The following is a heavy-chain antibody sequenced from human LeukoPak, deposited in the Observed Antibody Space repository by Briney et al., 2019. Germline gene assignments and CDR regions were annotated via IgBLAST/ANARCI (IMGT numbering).Heavy chain of an antibody. V-gene: IGHV3-30*02. CDR1: GFTFSSYG. CDR3: AKEMVRRGGGDSYYFDY. CDR2: IRYDGSNK. Sequence: PGGSLRLSCAASGFTFSSYGMHWVRQAPGKGLEWVAFIRYDGSNKYYADSVKGRFTISRDNSKNTLYLQMNSLRAEDTAVYYCAKEMVRRGGGDSYYFDYWGQGTLVTVSS. J-gene: IGHJ4*02. D-gene: IGHD2-21*01.